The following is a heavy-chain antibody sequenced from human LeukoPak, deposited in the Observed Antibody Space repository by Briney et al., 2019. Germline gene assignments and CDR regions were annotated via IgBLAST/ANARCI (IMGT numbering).Heavy chain of an antibody. CDR3: ARVMIAPWYYYSMDV. V-gene: IGHV3-48*03. D-gene: IGHD3-22*01. Sequence: GGSLRLSCAASGFTFSSYEMNWVRQAPGKGLEWVSYISSSGSTIYYADSVKGRFTISRDNAKNSLYLQMNSLRAEDTAVYYCARVMIAPWYYYSMDVWGQGTTVTVSS. J-gene: IGHJ6*02. CDR1: GFTFSSYE. CDR2: ISSSGSTI.